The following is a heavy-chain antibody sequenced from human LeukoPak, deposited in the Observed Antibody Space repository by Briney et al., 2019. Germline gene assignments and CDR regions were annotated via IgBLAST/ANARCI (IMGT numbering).Heavy chain of an antibody. Sequence: KPSETLSLTCTVSGGSISSSSYYWGWIRQPPGKGLEWIGSIYYSGSTYYNPSLKSRVTISVDTSKNQFSLKLSSVTAADTAVYYCAGQYYYDSSGYYPFDYWGQGTLVTVSS. D-gene: IGHD3-22*01. CDR3: AGQYYYDSSGYYPFDY. CDR2: IYYSGST. J-gene: IGHJ4*02. CDR1: GGSISSSSYY. V-gene: IGHV4-39*01.